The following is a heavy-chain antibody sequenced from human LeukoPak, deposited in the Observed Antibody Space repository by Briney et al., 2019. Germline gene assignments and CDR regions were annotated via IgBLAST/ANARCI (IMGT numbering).Heavy chain of an antibody. D-gene: IGHD3-16*01. V-gene: IGHV5-51*01. Sequence: GESLKISCKGSGYSFTSYWIGWVRQMPGKGLEWMGIIYFGDSDTTYSPSFQGQVTISADKSISTAYLHWTSLQASDTAMYYCASSLWGGYFDHWGQGTLLTVSA. CDR1: GYSFTSYW. CDR3: ASSLWGGYFDH. J-gene: IGHJ4*02. CDR2: IYFGDSDT.